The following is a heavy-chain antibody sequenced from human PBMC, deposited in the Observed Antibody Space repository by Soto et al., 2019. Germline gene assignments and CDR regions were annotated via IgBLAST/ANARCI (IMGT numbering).Heavy chain of an antibody. J-gene: IGHJ4*02. CDR2: VYYSGST. CDR3: GRLEGLATISYYFDY. CDR1: GGSMGRGGSS. Sequence: SEPLALTCAVSGGSMGRGGSSWGLIRQHPGKGLEWIGSVYYSGSTYYNPSLESRVTISVDKSKNQFSLKLMSLSAADTAVYYCGRLEGLATISYYFDYWGQVALVTVS. V-gene: IGHV4-39*01. D-gene: IGHD3-9*01.